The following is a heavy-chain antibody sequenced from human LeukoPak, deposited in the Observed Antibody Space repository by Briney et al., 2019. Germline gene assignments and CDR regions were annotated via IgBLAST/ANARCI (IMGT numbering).Heavy chain of an antibody. J-gene: IGHJ4*02. V-gene: IGHV3-7*01. D-gene: IGHD3-22*01. Sequence: GGSLRLSCAASGFTFSSYWMSWVRQAPGKGPEWVANIKEDGSEKYFVGSVKGRFTITRDNSKTSLFLQMDSLRAEDTAVYYCAVMSNYYDSSAYYPFHYWGRGTLVTVSS. CDR2: IKEDGSEK. CDR1: GFTFSSYW. CDR3: AVMSNYYDSSAYYPFHY.